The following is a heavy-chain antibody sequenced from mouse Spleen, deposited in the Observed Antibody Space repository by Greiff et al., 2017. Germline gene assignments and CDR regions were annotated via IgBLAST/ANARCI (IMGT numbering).Heavy chain of an antibody. CDR3: ARDSYYGNYPFDV. CDR2: IYPGDGDT. J-gene: IGHJ1*01. V-gene: IGHV1-82*01. CDR1: GYAFSSSW. Sequence: QVQLKESGPELVKPGASVKISCKASGYAFSSSWMNWVKQRPGKGLEWIGRIYPGDGDTNYNGKFKGKATLTADKSSSTAYMQLSSLTSEDSAVYFCARDSYYGNYPFDVWGAGTTVTVSS. D-gene: IGHD2-10*01.